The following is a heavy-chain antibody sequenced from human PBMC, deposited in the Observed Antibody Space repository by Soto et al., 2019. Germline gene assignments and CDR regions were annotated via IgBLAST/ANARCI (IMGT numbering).Heavy chain of an antibody. D-gene: IGHD6-19*01. CDR3: ARHNIGSGWYGGASTGPLKVYYYGMDV. Sequence: ESLKISCKGSGYSFTSYWIGWVRQMPGKGLEWMGIIYPGDSDTRYGPSFQGQVTIPADKSISTAYLQWSSLKASDTAMYYCARHNIGSGWYGGASTGPLKVYYYGMDVWGQGTTVTVSS. V-gene: IGHV5-51*01. CDR2: IYPGDSDT. J-gene: IGHJ6*02. CDR1: GYSFTSYW.